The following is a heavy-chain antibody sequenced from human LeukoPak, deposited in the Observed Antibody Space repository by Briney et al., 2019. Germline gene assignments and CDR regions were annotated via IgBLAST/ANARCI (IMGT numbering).Heavy chain of an antibody. D-gene: IGHD3-3*01. V-gene: IGHV3-30*02. CDR3: AKENDFWSGPEG. CDR1: GFIFSNYG. J-gene: IGHJ4*02. Sequence: GGSLRLSCVTSGFIFSNYGIHWVRQAPGRGLEWLTFIQFDGSNKLYADSVKGRFTVSRDTSKNTVYLQMTSLRVEDTAVYYCAKENDFWSGPEGWGQGTLVTVSS. CDR2: IQFDGSNK.